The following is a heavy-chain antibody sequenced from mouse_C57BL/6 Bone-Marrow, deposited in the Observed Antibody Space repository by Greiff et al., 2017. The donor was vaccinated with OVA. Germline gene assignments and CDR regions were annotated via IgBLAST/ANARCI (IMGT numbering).Heavy chain of an antibody. V-gene: IGHV1-15*01. CDR3: TGMDY. D-gene: IGHD1-1*01. CDR2: IDPETGGT. Sequence: QVHVKQSGAELVRPGASVTLSCKASGYTFTDYEMHWVKQTPVHGLEWIGAIDPETGGTAYNQKFKGKAILTADKSSSTAYMELRSLTSEDSAVYYCTGMDYWGQGTTLTVSS. J-gene: IGHJ2*01. CDR1: GYTFTDYE.